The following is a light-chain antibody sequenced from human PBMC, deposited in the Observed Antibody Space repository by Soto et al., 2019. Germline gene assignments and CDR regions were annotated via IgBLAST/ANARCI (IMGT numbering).Light chain of an antibody. CDR1: SSDVGGYNS. Sequence: QSALTQPASVSGSPGQSITISCTGTSSDVGGYNSVSWYQHHPGKAPKLMIFDVSDRPSGVSSRFSGSKSGNTASLTISGLQAEDEADYYCSSYTTSSTPQYVFGPGTKVTVL. CDR2: DVS. V-gene: IGLV2-14*03. J-gene: IGLJ1*01. CDR3: SSYTTSSTPQYV.